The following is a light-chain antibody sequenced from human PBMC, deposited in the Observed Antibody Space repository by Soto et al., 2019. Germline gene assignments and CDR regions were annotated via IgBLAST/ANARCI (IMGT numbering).Light chain of an antibody. V-gene: IGLV2-14*01. CDR2: EVS. CDR1: SSDVGAYNY. CDR3: TSYTSSSAGV. J-gene: IGLJ3*02. Sequence: QSALTQPASVSGSPGQSITISCTGTSSDVGAYNYVSWYQQHPDKAPKLMIYEVSTRPSGLSNRFSGSKSGNTASLTISGLHAEDEADYSCTSYTSSSAGVFGGGTKLTVL.